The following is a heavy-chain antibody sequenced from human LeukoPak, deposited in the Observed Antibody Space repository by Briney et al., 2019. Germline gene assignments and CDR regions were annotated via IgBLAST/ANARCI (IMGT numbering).Heavy chain of an antibody. D-gene: IGHD5-18*01. CDR2: IYHSGST. J-gene: IGHJ4*02. CDR3: ARGRYSYGPNDY. Sequence: SENLSLTCAVSGGSISSGGYSWSWIRQPPGKGLEWIGYIYHSGSTYYNPSLKSRVTISVDRSKNQFSLKLSSVTAADTAVYYCARGRYSYGPNDYWGQGTLVTVSS. V-gene: IGHV4-30-2*01. CDR1: GGSISSGGYS.